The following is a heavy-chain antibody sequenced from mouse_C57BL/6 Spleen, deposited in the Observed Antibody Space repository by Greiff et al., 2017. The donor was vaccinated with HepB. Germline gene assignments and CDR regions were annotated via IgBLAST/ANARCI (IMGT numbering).Heavy chain of an antibody. CDR1: GFTFSSYT. CDR3: ARQGYYYGSTDWYFDV. V-gene: IGHV5-9*01. Sequence: DVMLVESGGGLVKPGGSLKLSCAASGFTFSSYTMSWVRQTPEKRLEWVATISGGGGNTYFPDSVKGRFTISRDNAKNTLYLQMSSLRSEDTALYYCARQGYYYGSTDWYFDVWGTGTTVTVSS. J-gene: IGHJ1*03. D-gene: IGHD1-1*01. CDR2: ISGGGGNT.